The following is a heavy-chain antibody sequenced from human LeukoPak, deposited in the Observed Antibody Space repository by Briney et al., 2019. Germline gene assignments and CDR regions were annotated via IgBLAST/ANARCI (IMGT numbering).Heavy chain of an antibody. V-gene: IGHV1-8*01. CDR3: ARVRGIRAPYTSSNAFNI. Sequence: ASVKVSCKTSGYTFTNYDINWVRQAPGQGLEWMAWMNPNSGHTGYAQRFQGRVTMTRNTSISTAYMELSSLRSEDTAVYYCARVRGIRAPYTSSNAFNIWGQGTMVAVSS. J-gene: IGHJ3*02. CDR2: MNPNSGHT. D-gene: IGHD6-13*01. CDR1: GYTFTNYD.